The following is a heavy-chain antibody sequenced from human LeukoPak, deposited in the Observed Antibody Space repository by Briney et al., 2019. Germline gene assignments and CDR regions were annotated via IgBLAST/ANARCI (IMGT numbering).Heavy chain of an antibody. D-gene: IGHD1-26*01. Sequence: SETLSLTCTVSGGSISSSNYYWGWIRQPPGKGLEWIGTIYYSGSTYYNPSLKSRVTISVDTSKNQFSLKLSSVTAADTAVYYCARQGSGNYLSPVNYWGQGTLVTVSS. V-gene: IGHV4-39*01. J-gene: IGHJ4*02. CDR2: IYYSGST. CDR1: GGSISSSNYY. CDR3: ARQGSGNYLSPVNY.